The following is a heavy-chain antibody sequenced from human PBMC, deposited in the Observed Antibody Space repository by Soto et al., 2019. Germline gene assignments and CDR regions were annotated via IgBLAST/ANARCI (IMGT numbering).Heavy chain of an antibody. CDR1: GGSISSSSYY. Sequence: SETLSLTCTVSGGSISSSSYYWGWIRQPPGKGLEWIGSIYYSGYTYYNPSLKSRVTISVDTSKNQFSLKLSSVTAADTAVYYCARDRGCSGGSCSLNFDYWGQGTLVTVSS. D-gene: IGHD2-15*01. V-gene: IGHV4-39*07. CDR3: ARDRGCSGGSCSLNFDY. CDR2: IYYSGYT. J-gene: IGHJ4*02.